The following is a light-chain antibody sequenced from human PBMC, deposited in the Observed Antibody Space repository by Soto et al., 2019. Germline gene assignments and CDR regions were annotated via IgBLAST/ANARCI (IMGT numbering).Light chain of an antibody. J-gene: IGKJ2*02. CDR2: DAS. CDR1: QSVSSY. Sequence: EIVLTQSPATLSLSPGERATLSCRASQSVSSYLAWYQQKPGQTPRLLIYDASNRATGIPARLSGSGSGTAFTLTISSLEPEDFAVYYCQQRSNWPRGTFGQGTKLEIK. CDR3: QQRSNWPRGT. V-gene: IGKV3-11*01.